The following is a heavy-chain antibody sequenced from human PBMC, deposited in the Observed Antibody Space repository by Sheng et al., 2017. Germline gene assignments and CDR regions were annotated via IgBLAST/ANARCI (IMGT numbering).Heavy chain of an antibody. CDR3: ARGIVLMVYADLDY. V-gene: IGHV3-21*01. Sequence: EVQLVESGGGLVKPGGSLRLSCAASGFTFSSYSMNWVRQAPGKGLEWVSSISSSSSYIYYADSVKGRFTISRDNAKNSLYLQMNSLRAEDTAVYYCARGIVLMVYADLDYWGQGTLVTVSS. CDR1: GFTFSSYS. D-gene: IGHD2-8*01. CDR2: ISSSSSYI. J-gene: IGHJ4*02.